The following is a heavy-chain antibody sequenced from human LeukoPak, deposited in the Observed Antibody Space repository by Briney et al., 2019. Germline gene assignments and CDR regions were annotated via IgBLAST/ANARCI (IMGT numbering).Heavy chain of an antibody. D-gene: IGHD2-2*01. CDR3: ARDSSRCSSTSCYGGDPYYYGMDV. CDR1: GYSVSSGSYY. V-gene: IGHV4-61*01. Sequence: SETLSLTCTVSGYSVSSGSYYWSWIRQPPGKGLEWIGYIYYSGSTNYNPSLKSRVTISVDTSKNQFSLKLSSVTAADTAVYYCARDSSRCSSTSCYGGDPYYYGMDVWGQGTTVTVSS. J-gene: IGHJ6*02. CDR2: IYYSGST.